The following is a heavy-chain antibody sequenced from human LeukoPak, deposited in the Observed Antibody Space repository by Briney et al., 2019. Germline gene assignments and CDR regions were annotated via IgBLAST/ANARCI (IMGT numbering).Heavy chain of an antibody. J-gene: IGHJ4*02. CDR1: GFTFSTFA. CDR3: ATYRQVLLPFES. V-gene: IGHV3-23*01. CDR2: IFPSGGEI. Sequence: GGSLRVSCEASGFTFSTFAMIWVRQPPGKGLEWVSSIFPSGGEIHYADSVRGRFTISRDNSKSTLSLQMNSLRAEDTAIYYCATYRQVLLPFESWGQGTLVTVSS. D-gene: IGHD2-8*02.